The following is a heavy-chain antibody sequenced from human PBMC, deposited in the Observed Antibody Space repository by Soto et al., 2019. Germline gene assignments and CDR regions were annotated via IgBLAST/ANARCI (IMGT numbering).Heavy chain of an antibody. CDR3: ARRGAYYDILTGDYYYYGMDV. V-gene: IGHV1-8*01. CDR2: MNPNSGNT. J-gene: IGHJ6*02. Sequence: GASVKVSCKASGYTFTSYDINCVRQATGQVLEWMGWMNPNSGNTGYAQKFQGRVTMTRNTSISTAYMELSSLRSEDTAVYYCARRGAYYDILTGDYYYYGMDVWGQGTTVTVSS. CDR1: GYTFTSYD. D-gene: IGHD3-9*01.